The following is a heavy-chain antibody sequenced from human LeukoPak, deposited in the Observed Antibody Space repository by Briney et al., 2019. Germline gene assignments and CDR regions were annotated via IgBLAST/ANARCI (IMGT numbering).Heavy chain of an antibody. V-gene: IGHV1-18*01. D-gene: IGHD3-10*01. Sequence: GASVKVSCKASGYTFTTYGISWVRQAPGQGLEWTGWISAYNGNTNYAQKLQGRVTMTTGTSTSAAYMELRSLRSDDTAVYYCARAGSGRYYYYMDVWGKGTTVTVSS. J-gene: IGHJ6*03. CDR2: ISAYNGNT. CDR3: ARAGSGRYYYYMDV. CDR1: GYTFTTYG.